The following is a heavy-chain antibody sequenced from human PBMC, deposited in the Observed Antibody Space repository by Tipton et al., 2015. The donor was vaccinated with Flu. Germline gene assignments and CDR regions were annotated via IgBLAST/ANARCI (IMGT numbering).Heavy chain of an antibody. D-gene: IGHD3-22*01. CDR3: ARCRSGYCDWFDP. J-gene: IGHJ5*02. CDR2: INHSGST. Sequence: TLSLTCAVYGGSFSGYYWSWIRQPPGKGLEWIGEINHSGSTNYNPSLKSRVTISADTSKNQFSLKLRSVTAADTAVYYCARCRSGYCDWFDPWGQGTLVTVSS. V-gene: IGHV4-34*01. CDR1: GGSFSGYY.